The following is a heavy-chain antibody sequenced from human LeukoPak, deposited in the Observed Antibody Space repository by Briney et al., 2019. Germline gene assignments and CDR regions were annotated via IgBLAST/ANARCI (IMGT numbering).Heavy chain of an antibody. V-gene: IGHV3-33*01. J-gene: IGHJ6*02. Sequence: GGSLRLSCAASGFPFTHYGFHWVRQAPGKGLEWVTVIWSDGSKMYYADSVKGRFTISRDNSKNTVFLQMNSLRAEDTAIYYCARDLSLGSMDVCGQGTTVTV. CDR3: ARDLSLGSMDV. CDR2: IWSDGSKM. CDR1: GFPFTHYG.